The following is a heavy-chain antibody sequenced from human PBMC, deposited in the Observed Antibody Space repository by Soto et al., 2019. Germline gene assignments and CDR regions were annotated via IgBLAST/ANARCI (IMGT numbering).Heavy chain of an antibody. CDR1: GVTFSSYG. CDR2: ISYDGSNK. J-gene: IGHJ6*02. CDR3: AKDYGGNSGMDV. V-gene: IGHV3-30*18. D-gene: IGHD4-17*01. Sequence: PGGSLRLSCAASGVTFSSYGMHWVCLAPGKGLEWVAVISYDGSNKYYADSVKGRFTISRDNSKNTLYLQMNSLRAEDTAVYYCAKDYGGNSGMDVWGQGTTVTVSS.